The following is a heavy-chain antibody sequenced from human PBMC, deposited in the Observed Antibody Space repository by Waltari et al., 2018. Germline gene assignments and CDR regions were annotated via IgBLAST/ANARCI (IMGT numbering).Heavy chain of an antibody. J-gene: IGHJ4*02. CDR1: GGSISSGSYY. V-gene: IGHV4-61*09. CDR2: IYTRGST. CDR3: ARGGYSGYAKYYFDY. D-gene: IGHD5-12*01. Sequence: QVQLQESGPGLVKPSQTLSLTCTVSGGSISSGSYYWSWIRQPAGKGLEWIGYIYTRGSTNYNPSLKSRVTISVDTSKNQFALKLSSVTAADTAVYYCARGGYSGYAKYYFDYWGQGTLVTVSS.